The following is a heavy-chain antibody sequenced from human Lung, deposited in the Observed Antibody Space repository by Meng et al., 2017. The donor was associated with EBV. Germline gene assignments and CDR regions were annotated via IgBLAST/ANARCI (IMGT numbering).Heavy chain of an antibody. J-gene: IGHJ5*02. CDR3: VRSSGWVRTGFDP. Sequence: RELQEAGPRLLQPLAPPSLVSSGSGSCVGTCGCCWGWLRGPPGEGLEWIGYIGHSGITYYPPSLKSRVTVSIDTSKSQFSLKLTSVTAADTAVYYCVRSSGWVRTGFDPWGQGTLVTVSS. CDR1: GSCVGTCGCC. D-gene: IGHD6-19*01. CDR2: IGHSGIT. V-gene: IGHV4-39*01.